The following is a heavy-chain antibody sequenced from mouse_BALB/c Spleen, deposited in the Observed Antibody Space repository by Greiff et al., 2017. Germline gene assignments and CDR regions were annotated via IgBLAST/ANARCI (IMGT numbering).Heavy chain of an antibody. D-gene: IGHD2-1*01. CDR2: ISYSGST. V-gene: IGHV3-2*02. CDR3: ARFSYGNYPRYAMDY. Sequence: EVQLQQSGPGLVKPSQSLSLTCTVTGYSITSDYAWNWIRQFPGNKLEWMGYISYSGSTSYNPSLKSRISITRDTSKNQFFLQLNSVTTEDTATYYCARFSYGNYPRYAMDYWGQGTSVTVSS. J-gene: IGHJ4*01. CDR1: GYSITSDYA.